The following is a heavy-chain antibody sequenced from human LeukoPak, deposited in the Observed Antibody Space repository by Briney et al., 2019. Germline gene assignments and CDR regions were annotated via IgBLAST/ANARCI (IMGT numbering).Heavy chain of an antibody. CDR1: GFTFSTYT. CDR3: AKEVLDYEIPFWYFDL. D-gene: IGHD4-17*01. J-gene: IGHJ2*01. V-gene: IGHV3-23*01. CDR2: MSGDGDYT. Sequence: GGSLRLSCAASGFTFSTYTMSWVRQAPGKGLEWVSAMSGDGDYTYYADSVKGRFPISRDNSKNTLYLQINTLRAEDTAVYHCAKEVLDYEIPFWYFDLWGLGTMVTVSS.